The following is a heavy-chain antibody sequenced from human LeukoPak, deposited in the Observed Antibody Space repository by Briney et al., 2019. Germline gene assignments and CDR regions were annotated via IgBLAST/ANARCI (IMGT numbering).Heavy chain of an antibody. CDR1: GFTFSSYS. CDR2: ISYDGSNK. Sequence: GGSLRLSCAASGFTFSSYSMNWVRQAPGKGLEWVAVISYDGSNKYYADSVKGRFTISRDNSKNTLYLQMNSLRAEDTAVYYCARASKWPNFDYWGQGTLVTVSS. D-gene: IGHD2-8*01. V-gene: IGHV3-30*03. J-gene: IGHJ4*02. CDR3: ARASKWPNFDY.